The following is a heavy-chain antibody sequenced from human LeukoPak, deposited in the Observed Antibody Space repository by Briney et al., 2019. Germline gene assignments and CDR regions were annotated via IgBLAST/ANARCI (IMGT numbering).Heavy chain of an antibody. V-gene: IGHV3-21*01. CDR1: GFTLSSYS. CDR2: ISSGSTYI. D-gene: IGHD2-15*01. CDR3: AADPGLLLNV. J-gene: IGHJ6*01. Sequence: PGRSLRLSCAVSGFTLSSYSMNWVRQAPGKGLEWVSSISSGSTYIYYADSVRGRFTISRDNANNSLYLQMNSLRAEDTVVYYCAADPGLLLNVWGQGTTVTVSS.